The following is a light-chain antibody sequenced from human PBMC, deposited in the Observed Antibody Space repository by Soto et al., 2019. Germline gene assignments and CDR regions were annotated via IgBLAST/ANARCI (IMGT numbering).Light chain of an antibody. CDR1: SSNIGSNT. J-gene: IGLJ2*01. CDR3: AAWDGSLKGVV. V-gene: IGLV1-44*01. Sequence: QSVLTQPPSASGTPGQRVTLSCSGSSSNIGSNTVNWYQQFPGTASKLLMYNNNQRPSGVPDRFSGSKSGTSASLAISGLQSEDEADYYCAAWDGSLKGVVFGGGTKVTVL. CDR2: NNN.